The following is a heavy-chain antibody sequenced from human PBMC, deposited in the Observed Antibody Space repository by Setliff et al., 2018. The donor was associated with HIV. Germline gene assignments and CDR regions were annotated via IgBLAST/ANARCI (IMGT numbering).Heavy chain of an antibody. CDR1: GGSISSSNW. CDR3: AREVDVVTTSDAFDI. Sequence: SETLSLTCAVSGGSISSSNWWSWVRQPPGKGLEWIGEIYHSGSTNYNPSLKSRVTISLDTSMNQFSLKLTSVTAADTAVYYCAREVDVVTTSDAFDIWGQGTMVTVSS. J-gene: IGHJ3*02. V-gene: IGHV4-4*02. D-gene: IGHD2-21*02. CDR2: IYHSGST.